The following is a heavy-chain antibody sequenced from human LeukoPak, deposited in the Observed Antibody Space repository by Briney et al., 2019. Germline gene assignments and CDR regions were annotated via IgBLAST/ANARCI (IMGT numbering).Heavy chain of an antibody. CDR1: GFTVRTNY. V-gene: IGHV3-53*01. CDR2: IYSGGNT. Sequence: GGSLRLSCAASGFTVRTNYMSWVRQAPGKGLEWVSVIYSGGNTYYADSVKGRFTISRDNSKNTLYLQMNSLRAEDTAVYYCASGSGSYRTPYYYMDVWGKGTTVTVSS. D-gene: IGHD3-10*01. J-gene: IGHJ6*03. CDR3: ASGSGSYRTPYYYMDV.